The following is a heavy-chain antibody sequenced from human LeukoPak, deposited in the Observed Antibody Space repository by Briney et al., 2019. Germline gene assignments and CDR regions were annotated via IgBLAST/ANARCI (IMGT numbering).Heavy chain of an antibody. CDR3: ASSVDDYADRLDY. CDR2: IDHSGST. V-gene: IGHV4-34*01. Sequence: SETLSPTCAVYGGSFSGYYWSWIRQPPGKGLEWIGEIDHSGSTNYNPSLKSRVTISVDTSKNQFSLKLSSVTAADTAVYYCASSVDDYADRLDYWGQGTLVTVSS. J-gene: IGHJ4*02. D-gene: IGHD4-17*01. CDR1: GGSFSGYY.